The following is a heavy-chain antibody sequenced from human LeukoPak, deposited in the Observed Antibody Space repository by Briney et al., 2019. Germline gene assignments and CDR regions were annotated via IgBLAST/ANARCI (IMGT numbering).Heavy chain of an antibody. D-gene: IGHD1-26*01. Sequence: GGSLRLSCAASGFTFSSYSMNWVRQAPGKGLEWVSYISSSSSTIYYADSVKGRFTISRDNAKNSLYLQMNSLRAEDTAVYYCARDRTRWELLHYFDYWGQGTLVTVSS. CDR2: ISSSSSTI. V-gene: IGHV3-48*01. J-gene: IGHJ4*02. CDR1: GFTFSSYS. CDR3: ARDRTRWELLHYFDY.